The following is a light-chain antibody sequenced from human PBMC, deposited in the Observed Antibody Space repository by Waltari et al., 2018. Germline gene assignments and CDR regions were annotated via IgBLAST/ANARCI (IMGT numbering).Light chain of an antibody. CDR1: QTISSY. CDR3: QQHNSNPWT. Sequence: DIQITHSPSSLSASVGDIVTITCRSSQTISSYLALYQQKPGKFPKLLLYAASSLESGVPSRFSGSGSGTEFTLIISSLQPEDFAAYYCQQHNSNPWTFGQGTKVEIK. CDR2: AAS. J-gene: IGKJ1*01. V-gene: IGKV1-17*03.